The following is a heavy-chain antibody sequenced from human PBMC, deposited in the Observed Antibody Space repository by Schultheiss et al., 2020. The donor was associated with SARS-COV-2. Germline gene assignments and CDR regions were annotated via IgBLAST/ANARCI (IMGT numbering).Heavy chain of an antibody. J-gene: IGHJ6*02. CDR1: GYTFTSYA. V-gene: IGHV1-18*01. D-gene: IGHD1-14*01. CDR3: ARDSPRILGNYYYYAMDV. CDR2: INAYNANT. Sequence: ASVKVSCKASGYTFTSYAMHWVRQAPGQRLEWMGWINAYNANTIYEQKLQGRVTLITDTSTSTACMELRGLRSDDTAVYYCARDSPRILGNYYYYAMDVWGQGTTVTVSS.